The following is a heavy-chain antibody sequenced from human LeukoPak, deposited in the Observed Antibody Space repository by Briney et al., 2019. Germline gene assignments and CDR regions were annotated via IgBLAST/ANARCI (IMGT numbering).Heavy chain of an antibody. J-gene: IGHJ5*02. CDR3: SRGGANDL. V-gene: IGHV4-4*07. CDR2: IFTSGST. Sequence: SETLSLTCTVVGGSITSDYWSWIRQPAGKGLEWIGRIFTSGSTAYNPSFKSRVTMSLDTSKNQFFLKLSSVTAADTAAYFCSRGGANDLWGQGTLVTVSS. CDR1: GGSITSDY. D-gene: IGHD4/OR15-4a*01.